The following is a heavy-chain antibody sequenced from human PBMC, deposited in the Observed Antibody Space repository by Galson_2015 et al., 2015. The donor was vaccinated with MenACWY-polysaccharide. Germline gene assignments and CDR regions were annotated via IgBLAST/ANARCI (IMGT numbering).Heavy chain of an antibody. CDR2: IKQSGSEK. D-gene: IGHD2-21*02. CDR3: ARDPHCGAGCSIHDAFDV. V-gene: IGHV3-7*01. Sequence: SLRLSCAASGFPFSDSWMTWIRQAPGKGLEWVATIKQSGSEKYYVDSVEGRFTVSRDNAKNTVYLQMNSLRAEDTAVYYCARDPHCGAGCSIHDAFDVWGQGTKVTVSS. J-gene: IGHJ3*01. CDR1: GFPFSDSW.